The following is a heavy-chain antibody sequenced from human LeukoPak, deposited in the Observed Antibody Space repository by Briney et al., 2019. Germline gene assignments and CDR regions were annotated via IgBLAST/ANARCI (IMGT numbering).Heavy chain of an antibody. Sequence: GGSLRLSCAASGFTFSSYTMHWVRQAPGKGLEWVAAITDDGSDAYYSDSAKGRLTISRDNSNNTLFLQMNSLRAEDTAVYYCARDLSHTGVLYYMDVWGKGTTVTVSS. CDR2: ITDDGSDA. CDR1: GFTFSSYT. V-gene: IGHV3-30-3*01. J-gene: IGHJ6*03. CDR3: ARDLSHTGVLYYMDV. D-gene: IGHD1-1*01.